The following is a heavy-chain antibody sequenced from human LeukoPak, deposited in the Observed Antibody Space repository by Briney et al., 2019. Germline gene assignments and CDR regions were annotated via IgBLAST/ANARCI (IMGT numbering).Heavy chain of an antibody. J-gene: IGHJ2*01. CDR2: INPNSGGT. Sequence: ASVKVSCKASGYTFTGYYMHWVRQAPGQGLEWMGCINPNSGGTNYAQKFQGRVTMTRDTSINTAYMELSRLRSDDTAVYYCAINPDSSGGGSDWYFDLWGRGTLVTVSS. D-gene: IGHD3-22*01. CDR3: AINPDSSGGGSDWYFDL. V-gene: IGHV1-2*02. CDR1: GYTFTGYY.